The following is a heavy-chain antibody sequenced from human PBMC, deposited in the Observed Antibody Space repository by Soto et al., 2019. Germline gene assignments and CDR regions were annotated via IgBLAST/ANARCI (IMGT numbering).Heavy chain of an antibody. CDR1: GFTFSSYG. V-gene: IGHV3-30*18. CDR2: ISYDGSEK. Sequence: PGGSLRLSCAVSGFTFSSYGMHWVRQAPVKGLEWVAFISYDGSEKYYADSVKGRFTISRDNSKNTLYLQMNSLRAEDTAVFYCAKDGGPTYNYYGVEVWGQGTTVTVSS. D-gene: IGHD3-3*01. CDR3: AKDGGPTYNYYGVEV. J-gene: IGHJ6*02.